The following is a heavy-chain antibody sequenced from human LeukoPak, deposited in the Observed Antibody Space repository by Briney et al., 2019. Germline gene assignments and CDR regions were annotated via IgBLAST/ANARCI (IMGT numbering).Heavy chain of an antibody. V-gene: IGHV3-23*01. CDR1: GFTFSSYA. Sequence: GGSLRLSCAASGFTFSSYAMSWVRQAPGKGLEWVSAISGSGGSTYYADSVKGRFTISRDNAKNSLYLQMNSLRAEDTAVYYCARDALAPLDYWGQGTLVTVSS. J-gene: IGHJ4*02. D-gene: IGHD5-12*01. CDR3: ARDALAPLDY. CDR2: ISGSGGST.